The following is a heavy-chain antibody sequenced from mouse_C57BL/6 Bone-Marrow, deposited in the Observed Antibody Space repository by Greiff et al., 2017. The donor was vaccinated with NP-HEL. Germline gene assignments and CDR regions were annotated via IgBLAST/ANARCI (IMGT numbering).Heavy chain of an antibody. CDR2: INPNNGGT. D-gene: IGHD1-1*01. V-gene: IGHV1-26*01. J-gene: IGHJ1*03. Sequence: VQLKQSGPELVKPGASVKISCKASGYTFTDYYMNWVKQSHGKSLEWIGDINPNNGGTSYNQKFKGKATLTVDKSSSTAYMELRSLTSEDSAVYYCARPINWYFDVWGTGTTVTVSS. CDR1: GYTFTDYY. CDR3: ARPINWYFDV.